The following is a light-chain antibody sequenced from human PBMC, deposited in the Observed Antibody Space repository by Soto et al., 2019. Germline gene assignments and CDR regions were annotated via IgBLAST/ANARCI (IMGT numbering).Light chain of an antibody. V-gene: IGKV1-8*01. J-gene: IGKJ1*01. CDR1: QGISSY. Sequence: IRVTNSPSALSASPGDRVTITCRASQGISSYLAWYQQKPGKAPKLLIYGASTLESGVPSRFSGSGSGTDFTLTISSLQPEDFAVYYCQQSYSTPRTFGQGTKVDIK. CDR2: GAS. CDR3: QQSYSTPRT.